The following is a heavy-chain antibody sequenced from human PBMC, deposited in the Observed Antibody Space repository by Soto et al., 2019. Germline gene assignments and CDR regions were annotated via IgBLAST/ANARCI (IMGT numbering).Heavy chain of an antibody. J-gene: IGHJ4*02. Sequence: VRTVVKPTATLTLTCTFSGFSLTTSGVTVGWIRQPPGKALEWLALIYWNNDQRYSPSLKSRLTITKDTSRNQVVLTMTNMDPVDTATYFCTHSSGRKGAFDYWGQGTLVTVSS. CDR2: IYWNNDQ. CDR1: GFSLTTSGVT. CDR3: THSSGRKGAFDY. D-gene: IGHD1-1*01. V-gene: IGHV2-5*01.